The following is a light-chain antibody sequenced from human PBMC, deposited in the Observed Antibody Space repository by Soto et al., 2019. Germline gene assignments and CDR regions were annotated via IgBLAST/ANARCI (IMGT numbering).Light chain of an antibody. V-gene: IGKV1-5*03. CDR3: HQYNSYWT. Sequence: DPQMTQSPSTLSASLGGSVTTXXRASQSIGSWLAWYQQKPGKAPELLIYKTSILENGVPSRFSGSGSGTEFTLSISSLQPDDFATYYCHQYNSYWTFGQGTKVDIK. CDR2: KTS. CDR1: QSIGSW. J-gene: IGKJ1*01.